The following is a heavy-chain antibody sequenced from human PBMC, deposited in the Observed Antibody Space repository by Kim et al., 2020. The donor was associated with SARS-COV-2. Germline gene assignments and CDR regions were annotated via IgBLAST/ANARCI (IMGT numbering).Heavy chain of an antibody. V-gene: IGHV4-34*01. CDR2: INHSGST. J-gene: IGHJ6*03. Sequence: SQTLSLTCAVYGGSFSGYYWSWIRQPPGKGLEWIGEINHSGSTNYNPSLKSRVTISVDTSKNQFSLKLSSVTAADTAVYYCARVGLRWGGYYYYYMDVWGKGTTVTVSS. CDR3: ARVGLRWGGYYYYYMDV. D-gene: IGHD3-16*01. CDR1: GGSFSGYY.